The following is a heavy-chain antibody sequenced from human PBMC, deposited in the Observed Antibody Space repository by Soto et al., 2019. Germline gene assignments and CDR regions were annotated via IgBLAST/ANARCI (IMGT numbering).Heavy chain of an antibody. Sequence: QVQFMQSGGEVKKPGASVKVSCKASGYIFSNFGVNWVRQAPGQGLEWMGWINGYNGNTHYAQKVQSRVSMTTDTTTSTVYTELRSLTSDDTAVYFSAVGSSPGAFDHWGQGALVTVAS. CDR2: INGYNGNT. D-gene: IGHD6-13*01. V-gene: IGHV1-18*01. J-gene: IGHJ4*02. CDR3: AVGSSPGAFDH. CDR1: GYIFSNFG.